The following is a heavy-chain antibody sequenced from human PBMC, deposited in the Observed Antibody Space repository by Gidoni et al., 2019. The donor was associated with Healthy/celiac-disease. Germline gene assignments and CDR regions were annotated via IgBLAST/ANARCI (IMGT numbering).Heavy chain of an antibody. V-gene: IGHV1-69*04. CDR2: IIPILGIA. CDR1: GGTFSSYA. CDR3: ARDREMATITAFDI. Sequence: QVQLVQSGAEVKKPGSSVKVSCKASGGTFSSYAISWVRQAPGQGLEWMGRIIPILGIANYAQKFQGRVTITADKSTSTAYMELSSLRSEDTAVYYCARDREMATITAFDIWGQGTMVSVSS. J-gene: IGHJ3*02. D-gene: IGHD5-12*01.